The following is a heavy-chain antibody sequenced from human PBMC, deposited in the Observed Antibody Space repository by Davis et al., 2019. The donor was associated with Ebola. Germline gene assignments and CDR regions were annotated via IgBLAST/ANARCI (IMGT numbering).Heavy chain of an antibody. V-gene: IGHV3-66*01. Sequence: GESLKISCAASGFTVSSNYMSWVRQAPGKGLEWVSVIYSGGSTYYADSVKGRFTISRDNSKNTLYLQMNSLRAEDTAVYYCARSIAVAGADDYWGQGTLVTVSS. CDR2: IYSGGST. CDR3: ARSIAVAGADDY. CDR1: GFTVSSNY. D-gene: IGHD6-19*01. J-gene: IGHJ4*02.